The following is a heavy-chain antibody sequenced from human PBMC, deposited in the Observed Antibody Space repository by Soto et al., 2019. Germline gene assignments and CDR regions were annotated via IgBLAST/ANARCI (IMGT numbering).Heavy chain of an antibody. CDR1: GCSVSSNSAA. CDR3: ARGITIFGVVPSYGMDV. V-gene: IGHV6-1*01. CDR2: TYYRSKWYN. D-gene: IGHD3-3*01. J-gene: IGHJ6*02. Sequence: SQTLSLTGAISGCSVSSNSAAWSLIRQSPSRGLEWLGRTYYRSKWYNDYAVSVKSRITINPDTSKNQFSLQLNSVAPEDTAVYYCARGITIFGVVPSYGMDVWGQGTTVTVSS.